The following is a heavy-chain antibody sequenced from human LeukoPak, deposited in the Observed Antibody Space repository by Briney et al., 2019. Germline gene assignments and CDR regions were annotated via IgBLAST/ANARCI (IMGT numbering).Heavy chain of an antibody. V-gene: IGHV1-18*01. CDR3: ARDLRYDFWSGYSHYGMDV. CDR1: GYTFTSYG. Sequence: GASEKVSCKASGYTFTSYGISWVRQAPGQGLEWMGWISAYNGNTNYAQKLQGRVTMTTDTSTSTAYMELRSLRSDDTAVYYCARDLRYDFWSGYSHYGMDVWGQGTTVTVSS. D-gene: IGHD3-3*01. CDR2: ISAYNGNT. J-gene: IGHJ6*02.